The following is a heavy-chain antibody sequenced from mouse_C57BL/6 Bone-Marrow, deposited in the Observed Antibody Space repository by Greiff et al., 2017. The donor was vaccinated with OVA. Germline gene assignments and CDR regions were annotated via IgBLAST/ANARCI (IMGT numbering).Heavy chain of an antibody. V-gene: IGHV5-9-1*02. Sequence: EVQRVESGEGLVKPGGSLKLSCAASGFTFSSYAMSWVRQTPEKRLEWVAYISSGGDYIYYADTVKGRFTISRDNARNTLYLQMSSLKSEDTAMYYCTRVYSNYTWFAYWGQGTLVTVSA. CDR1: GFTFSSYA. CDR3: TRVYSNYTWFAY. CDR2: ISSGGDYI. J-gene: IGHJ3*01. D-gene: IGHD2-5*01.